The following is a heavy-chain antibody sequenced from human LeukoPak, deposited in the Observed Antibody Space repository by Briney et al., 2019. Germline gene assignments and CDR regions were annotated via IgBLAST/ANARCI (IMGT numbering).Heavy chain of an antibody. J-gene: IGHJ6*03. CDR3: ATSGSYAGNYYYYMDV. V-gene: IGHV3-33*01. Sequence: GGSLRLSCAASGFTFSSYGMHWVRQAPGKGLEWVAVIWYDGSNKYYADSVKGRFTISRDNSKNTLYPQMNSLRAEDTAVYYCATSGSYAGNYYYYMDVWGKGTTVTVSS. D-gene: IGHD1-26*01. CDR1: GFTFSSYG. CDR2: IWYDGSNK.